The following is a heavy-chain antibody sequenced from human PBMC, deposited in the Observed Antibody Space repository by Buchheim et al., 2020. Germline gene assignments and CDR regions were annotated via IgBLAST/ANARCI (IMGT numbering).Heavy chain of an antibody. D-gene: IGHD2-21*01. J-gene: IGHJ3*02. CDR3: ARKEGAYCGADCYLDAFDI. Sequence: QVQLVESGGGVVQPGRSLRLSCAASGFTFSSYAMHWVRQAPGKGLEWVAVISYDGSNKYYADSVKGRFTISRDNSKNTLYVQMNSLRAEDTAVYYCARKEGAYCGADCYLDAFDIWGQGT. CDR2: ISYDGSNK. CDR1: GFTFSSYA. V-gene: IGHV3-30-3*01.